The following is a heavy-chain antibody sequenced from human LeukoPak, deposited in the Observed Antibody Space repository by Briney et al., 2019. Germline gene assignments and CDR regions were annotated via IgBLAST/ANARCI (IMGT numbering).Heavy chain of an antibody. D-gene: IGHD3-22*01. CDR1: GFTFSSYA. CDR3: AKDQVWIVVGSFDY. CDR2: ISGSDDIT. Sequence: GGSLRPSCVVSGFTFSSYAMSWVRQAPGKGLEWVSTISGSDDITYYADSVEGRFTISRDKSANTLHLQMNSLRAEDTAVYYCAKDQVWIVVGSFDYWGQGTLVTVSS. V-gene: IGHV3-23*01. J-gene: IGHJ4*02.